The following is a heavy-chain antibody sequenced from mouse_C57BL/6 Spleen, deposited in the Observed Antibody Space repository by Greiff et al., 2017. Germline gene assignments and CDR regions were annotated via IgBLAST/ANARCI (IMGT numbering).Heavy chain of an antibody. Sequence: DVMLVESGGDLVKPGGSLKLSCAASGFTFSSYGMSWVRQPPDKRLEWVATISSGGIYTSSPDSVTGRFTISRDHAKNTLYLQMSSLKSEDTAMYYCAKDYTAQAAMDYWAQGTSVTVSS. CDR3: AKDYTAQAAMDY. V-gene: IGHV5-6*02. CDR1: GFTFSSYG. D-gene: IGHD3-2*02. J-gene: IGHJ4*01. CDR2: ISSGGIYT.